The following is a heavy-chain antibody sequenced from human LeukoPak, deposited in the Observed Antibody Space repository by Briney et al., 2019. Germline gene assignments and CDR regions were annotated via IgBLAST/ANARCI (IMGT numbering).Heavy chain of an antibody. V-gene: IGHV3-53*01. CDR2: IHSGSST. J-gene: IGHJ5*02. Sequence: PGGSLRLSCAVSGFTVSSNYMNWVRQAPGKGLEWISIIHSGSSTYYADSVKGRFTISRDNSKNTLYLQMNSLRAEDTAVYYCAKDLFGIAAAGWFDPWGQGTLVTVSS. CDR1: GFTVSSNY. CDR3: AKDLFGIAAAGWFDP. D-gene: IGHD6-13*01.